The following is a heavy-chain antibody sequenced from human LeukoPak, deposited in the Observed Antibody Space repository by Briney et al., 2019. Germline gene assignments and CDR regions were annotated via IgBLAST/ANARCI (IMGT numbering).Heavy chain of an antibody. D-gene: IGHD3-3*01. Sequence: SQTLSLTCAVSGGSISSGGYSWSWIRQPPGKGLEWIGYIYHSGSTYYNPSLKSRVTISVDRSKNQFSLKLSSVTAADTAVYYCAREGYDFWSGHENWYFDLWGRGTLVTVSS. CDR1: GGSISSGGYS. V-gene: IGHV4-30-2*01. CDR3: AREGYDFWSGHENWYFDL. CDR2: IYHSGST. J-gene: IGHJ2*01.